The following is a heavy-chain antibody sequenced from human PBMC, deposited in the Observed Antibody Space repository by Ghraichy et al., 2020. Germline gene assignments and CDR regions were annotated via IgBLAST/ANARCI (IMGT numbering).Heavy chain of an antibody. D-gene: IGHD3-22*01. CDR2: INHSGST. Sequence: SETLSLTCAVYGGSFSGYYWSWIRQPPGKGLEWIGEINHSGSTNYNPSLKSRVTISVDTSKNQFSLKLSSVTAADTAVYYCAINYYDSSGSDYWGQGTLVTVSS. CDR3: AINYYDSSGSDY. CDR1: GGSFSGYY. J-gene: IGHJ4*02. V-gene: IGHV4-34*01.